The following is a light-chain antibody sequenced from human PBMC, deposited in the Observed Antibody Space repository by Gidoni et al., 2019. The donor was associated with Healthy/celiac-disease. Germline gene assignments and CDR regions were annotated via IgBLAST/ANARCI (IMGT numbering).Light chain of an antibody. J-gene: IGKJ4*01. V-gene: IGKV2D-29*01. CDR1: HSLLHSDEKTY. CDR3: MQSIHPPFT. CDR2: EVS. Sequence: DIVMHPTQLSLSVTPGQPASISCTSSHSLLHSDEKTYLYWYLQKPGQPPQLLIYEVSNRFSGVPDSFSGSGSGTDFTLKISRVQAEDVGVYYCMQSIHPPFTFGEGTKVEIK.